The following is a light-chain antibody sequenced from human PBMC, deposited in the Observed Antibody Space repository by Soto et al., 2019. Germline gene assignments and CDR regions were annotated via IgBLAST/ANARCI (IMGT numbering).Light chain of an antibody. CDR1: SSDVGGYNY. V-gene: IGLV2-14*01. J-gene: IGLJ1*01. CDR3: SSYTSSSTSYF. CDR2: DVS. Sequence: QSALTQPASVSGSPGQSITISCPGTSSDVGGYNYVSWYQQHPGKAPKLLIHDVSNGPSGVSNRFSGSKSGNTASLTISGLQAEDDADYYCSSYTSSSTSYFFGTGTKLTVL.